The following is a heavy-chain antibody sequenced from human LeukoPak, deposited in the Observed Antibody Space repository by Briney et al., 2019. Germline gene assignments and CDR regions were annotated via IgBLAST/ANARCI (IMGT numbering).Heavy chain of an antibody. CDR2: FYARGKS. CDR3: ARMSYSQHFFDY. J-gene: IGHJ4*02. Sequence: SETLSLTCNVSGDSISSGGFFWSWIRQHPRKGLEWIGNFYARGKSYSNPALKSRVTISGETSKNQFSLRLNSVTAADTAVYYCARMSYSQHFFDYWGQGTLVTVSS. V-gene: IGHV4-31*03. D-gene: IGHD2-21*01. CDR1: GDSISSGGFF.